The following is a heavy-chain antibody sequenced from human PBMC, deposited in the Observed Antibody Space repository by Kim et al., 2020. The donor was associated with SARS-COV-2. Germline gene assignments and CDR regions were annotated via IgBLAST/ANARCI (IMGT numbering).Heavy chain of an antibody. CDR2: ISGSGGGTT. V-gene: IGHV3-23*01. Sequence: GGSLRLSCTASGFTFSRYAMSWVRQAPGKGPEWVSGISGSGGGTTSYSDSVKGRFTISRDNSKETVFLEMNSLRAEDTALYYCLKTWNLEEILGCFEWWGQGTLVPVSS. CDR3: LKTWNLEEILGCFEW. CDR1: GFTFSRYA. D-gene: IGHD3-9*01. J-gene: IGHJ1*01.